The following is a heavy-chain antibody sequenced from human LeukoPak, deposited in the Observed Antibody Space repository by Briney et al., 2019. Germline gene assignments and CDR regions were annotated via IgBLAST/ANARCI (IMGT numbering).Heavy chain of an antibody. CDR3: ARDSRRDGYNYLDY. CDR2: IYYSGST. Sequence: TTSETLSLTCTVSGGSISSYYWSWIRQPPGKGLEWIGYIYYSGSTNYNPSLKSRVTISVDTSKNQFSLKLSSVTAADTAVYYCARDSRRDGYNYLDYWGQGTLVTVSS. V-gene: IGHV4-59*01. CDR1: GGSISSYY. D-gene: IGHD5-24*01. J-gene: IGHJ4*02.